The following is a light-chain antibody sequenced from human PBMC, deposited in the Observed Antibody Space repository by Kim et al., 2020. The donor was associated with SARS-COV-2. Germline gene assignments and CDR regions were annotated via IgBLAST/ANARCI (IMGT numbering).Light chain of an antibody. J-gene: IGKJ2*01. CDR3: QHYNNWSMYT. Sequence: SPGERATLSCRASQSVDSNVAWYQQRPGQAPRLLIYGASTRATTVPARFSGSGSGTEFTLTISSLQSEDFAVYYCQHYNNWSMYTFGQGTKVDIK. V-gene: IGKV3-15*01. CDR2: GAS. CDR1: QSVDSN.